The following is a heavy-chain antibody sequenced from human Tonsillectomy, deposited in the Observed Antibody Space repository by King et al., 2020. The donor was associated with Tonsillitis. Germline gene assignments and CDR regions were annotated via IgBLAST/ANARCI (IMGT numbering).Heavy chain of an antibody. Sequence: VQLVESGGGLVKPGRSLRLSCTASGFTFGDYAMSWFRQAPGKGLAWVGFIRSKAYGGTTEYAASVKGRFTISRDDSKRIAYLQMNSLQTEDTAVYYCSNVLVVFTPTDAFDIWGQGTMVTVSS. V-gene: IGHV3-49*05. D-gene: IGHD2-15*01. J-gene: IGHJ3*02. CDR1: GFTFGDYA. CDR3: SNVLVVFTPTDAFDI. CDR2: IRSKAYGGTT.